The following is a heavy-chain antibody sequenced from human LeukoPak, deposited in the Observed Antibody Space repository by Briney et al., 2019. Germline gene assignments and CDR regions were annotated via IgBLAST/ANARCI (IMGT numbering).Heavy chain of an antibody. CDR1: GFTFSSYA. D-gene: IGHD3-10*01. CDR3: AKAPPYYYGSGSYYTRNFFDY. Sequence: PGGSLRLSCAASGFTFSSYAMSWVRQAPGKGVEWVSAISGSGGSTYYADSVKGRFTISRDNSKNTLYLQMNSLRAEDTAVYYCAKAPPYYYGSGSYYTRNFFDYWGQGTLVTVSS. V-gene: IGHV3-23*01. CDR2: ISGSGGST. J-gene: IGHJ4*02.